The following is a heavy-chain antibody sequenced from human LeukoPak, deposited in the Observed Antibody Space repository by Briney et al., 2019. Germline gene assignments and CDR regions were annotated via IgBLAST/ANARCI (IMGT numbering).Heavy chain of an antibody. D-gene: IGHD2-15*01. V-gene: IGHV3-30*02. Sequence: GGSLRLSCAASGFNYRIYGTHWVRQAPGKGLEWLTYITYDGSNKYYADSVKGRFTISRDNSKNMLYVEMNSLRPEDTAVYYCAKGRQVRDCVGGTCFRHLDYWGQGTLVTVSS. J-gene: IGHJ4*02. CDR3: AKGRQVRDCVGGTCFRHLDY. CDR1: GFNYRIYG. CDR2: ITYDGSNK.